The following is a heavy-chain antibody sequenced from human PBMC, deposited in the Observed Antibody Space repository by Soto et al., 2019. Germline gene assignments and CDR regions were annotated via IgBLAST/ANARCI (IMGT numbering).Heavy chain of an antibody. J-gene: IGHJ4*02. CDR1: GGSISSSSYY. Sequence: XXTLSLPCTVSGGSISSSSYYWGWIRQPPGKGLEWIGSIYYSGSTYYNPSLKSRVTISVDTSKNQFSLKLSSVTTADTAVYYCASMYGDYVSYWGQGTLVTVSS. CDR2: IYYSGST. D-gene: IGHD4-17*01. CDR3: ASMYGDYVSY. V-gene: IGHV4-39*01.